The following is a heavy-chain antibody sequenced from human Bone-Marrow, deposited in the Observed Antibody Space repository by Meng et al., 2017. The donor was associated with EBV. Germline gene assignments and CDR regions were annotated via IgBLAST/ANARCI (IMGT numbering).Heavy chain of an antibody. J-gene: IGHJ5*02. CDR2: MNPNSGNT. V-gene: IGHV1-8*01. D-gene: IGHD3-16*01. CDR3: ARGTYDRPVDP. CDR1: GGTFTSYD. Sequence: QVNLVQLGAEVKKPGSSVKVSCKASGGTFTSYDIHWVRQATGQGLEWMGWMNPNSGNTGYAQKFQDRVTMTRNTSISTAYMELSSLRSEDTAVYYCARGTYDRPVDPWGQGTLVTVSS.